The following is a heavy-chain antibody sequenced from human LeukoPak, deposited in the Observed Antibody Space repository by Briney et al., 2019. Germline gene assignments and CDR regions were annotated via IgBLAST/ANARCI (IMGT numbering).Heavy chain of an antibody. CDR1: GGSISSSSYY. V-gene: IGHV4-39*07. CDR2: IYYSGST. D-gene: IGHD4-11*01. Sequence: SETLSLTCTVSGGSISSSSYYWGWIRQPPGKGLEWIGSIYYSGSTYHNPSLKSRVTISVDTSKNQFSLKLSSVTAADTAVYYCARDGALMTPDPLGLDYWGQGTLVTVSS. CDR3: ARDGALMTPDPLGLDY. J-gene: IGHJ4*02.